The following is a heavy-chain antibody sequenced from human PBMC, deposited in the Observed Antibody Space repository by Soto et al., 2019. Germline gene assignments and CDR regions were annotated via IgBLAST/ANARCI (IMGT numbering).Heavy chain of an antibody. CDR3: ARLHDFWSGYLNWFDP. J-gene: IGHJ5*02. CDR1: GGSISSYY. CDR2: IYYSGST. Sequence: PSETLSLTCTVSGGSISSYYWSWIRQPPGKGLEWIGYIYYSGSTNYNPSLKSRVTISVDTSKNQFSLKLSSVTAADTAVYYCARLHDFWSGYLNWFDPWGQGTLVTVSS. D-gene: IGHD3-3*01. V-gene: IGHV4-59*08.